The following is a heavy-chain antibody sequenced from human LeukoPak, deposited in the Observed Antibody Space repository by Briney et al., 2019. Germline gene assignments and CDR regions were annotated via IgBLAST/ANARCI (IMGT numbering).Heavy chain of an antibody. V-gene: IGHV4-34*01. J-gene: IGHJ4*02. CDR2: INHSGNT. Sequence: SETLSLTCAVYGGSFSGYYWSWIRQPPEKGLEWIGEINHSGNTYYNASLKSQVSISIDTSKNQFSLRLTSVTAADTAVYYCARQTGSGLFILPGGQGTLVTVSS. D-gene: IGHD3/OR15-3a*01. CDR1: GGSFSGYY. CDR3: ARQTGSGLFILP.